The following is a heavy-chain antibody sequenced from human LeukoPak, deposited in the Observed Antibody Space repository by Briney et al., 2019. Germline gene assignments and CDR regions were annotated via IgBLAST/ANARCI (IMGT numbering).Heavy chain of an antibody. CDR1: GHTFSSYW. V-gene: IGHV3-74*01. J-gene: IGHJ4*02. CDR2: INSDGSST. D-gene: IGHD5-24*01. Sequence: GGSLRLSCAASGHTFSSYWMHWVRHAPGKGLVWVSRINSDGSSTSHADSVKGRFTISRDNSKNTLYLQMSRLRFGDTAVYYCASSSGYNGLGYWGQGTLVTVSS. CDR3: ASSSGYNGLGY.